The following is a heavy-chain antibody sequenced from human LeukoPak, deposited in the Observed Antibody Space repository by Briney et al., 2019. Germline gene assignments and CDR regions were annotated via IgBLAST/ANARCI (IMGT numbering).Heavy chain of an antibody. Sequence: PGGSLRLSCAASGFTFSSYAMSWDRHTSGKGLQWLSAISGSGGGTNYADSVKGRFTISRDNSKNILYLQMNSLGAEDTAIYYCTKASATVWPNYFDSWGQGTLVTVSS. CDR2: ISGSGGGT. D-gene: IGHD6-25*01. J-gene: IGHJ4*02. CDR3: TKASATVWPNYFDS. CDR1: GFTFSSYA. V-gene: IGHV3-23*01.